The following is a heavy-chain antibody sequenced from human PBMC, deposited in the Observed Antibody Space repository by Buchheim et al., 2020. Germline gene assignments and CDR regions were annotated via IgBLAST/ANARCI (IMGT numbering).Heavy chain of an antibody. CDR2: IYYSGST. CDR3: AREKTERITIFGVVVGWWFDP. D-gene: IGHD3-3*01. V-gene: IGHV4-61*01. Sequence: QVQLQESGPGLVKPSETLSLTCTVSGGSVSSGSYYWSWIRQPPGKGLEWIGYIYYSGSTNYNPSLKSRVTISVDTSKNQFSLKLSSVTAADTAVYYCAREKTERITIFGVVVGWWFDPWGQGTL. CDR1: GGSVSSGSYY. J-gene: IGHJ5*02.